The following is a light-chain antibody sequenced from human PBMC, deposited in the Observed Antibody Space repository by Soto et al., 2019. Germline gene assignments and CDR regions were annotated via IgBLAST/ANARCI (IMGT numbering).Light chain of an antibody. J-gene: IGLJ2*01. CDR2: EVS. V-gene: IGLV2-8*01. CDR1: SSDVGGGYNY. Sequence: QSVLTQPPSASGSPGQSVTISCTGTSSDVGGGYNYVSWYQHHPGKVPKLMIYEVSKRPSGVPDRFYGSKSGNTASLTVSGLQAEDEADYFCSSYAGNNNVIFGGGTQLTVL. CDR3: SSYAGNNNVI.